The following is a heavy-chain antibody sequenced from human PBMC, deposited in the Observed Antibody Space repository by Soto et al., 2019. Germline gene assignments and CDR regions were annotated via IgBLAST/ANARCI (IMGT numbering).Heavy chain of an antibody. CDR1: GFTFNNYA. CDR2: ISGGGDTT. J-gene: IGHJ4*02. CDR3: AKGRGGSGSLTPRVGF. D-gene: IGHD3-10*01. V-gene: IGHV3-23*01. Sequence: EVQLLESGGGLVQPGGSLRLSCAASGFTFNNYAMTWVRQAPGKGLEWVSAISGGGDTTSYADSVKGRFTVSRDGSKNTLYLQMSSLRAEDTALYYCAKGRGGSGSLTPRVGFWGQGTLVTVSS.